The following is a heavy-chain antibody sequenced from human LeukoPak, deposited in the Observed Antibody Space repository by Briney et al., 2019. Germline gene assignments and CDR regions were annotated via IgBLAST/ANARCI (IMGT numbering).Heavy chain of an antibody. D-gene: IGHD6-13*01. CDR1: GGSFSGYY. CDR2: INHSGST. J-gene: IGHJ5*02. V-gene: IGHV4-34*01. Sequence: SETLSLTCAVYGGSFSGYYWSWIRQPPGKGLEWIGEINHSGSTNYNPSLKSRVTISVDTSKNQFSLKLSSVTAADTAVYYCARHAIAAAGINWFDPWGQGTLATVSS. CDR3: ARHAIAAAGINWFDP.